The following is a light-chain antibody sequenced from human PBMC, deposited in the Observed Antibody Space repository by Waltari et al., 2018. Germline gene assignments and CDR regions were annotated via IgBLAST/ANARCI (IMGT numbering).Light chain of an antibody. CDR1: QGISNS. CDR2: AAS. CDR3: QQYYSTPPT. V-gene: IGKV1-NL1*01. J-gene: IGKJ5*01. Sequence: FQITQSQSSLPASVGTELPITCRASQGISNSLAWYQQKPGKAPKLLLYAASRLESGVPSRFSGSGSGTDYTLTISSLQPEDFATYYCQQYYSTPPTFGQGTRLEIK.